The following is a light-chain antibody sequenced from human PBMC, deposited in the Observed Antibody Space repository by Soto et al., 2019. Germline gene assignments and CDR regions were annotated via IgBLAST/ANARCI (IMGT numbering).Light chain of an antibody. CDR1: TSDVGGYNY. Sequence: QAALAQPRSVSGSPGQSVTISCTGTTSDVGGYNYVSWYQQLPGKAPKLVIYDVNKRPSGVPDRFSGSKSGDTGSLTISGLQSEDEAEYYCCSYAGSYAYIFGTGTKVTVL. CDR3: CSYAGSYAYI. J-gene: IGLJ1*01. CDR2: DVN. V-gene: IGLV2-11*01.